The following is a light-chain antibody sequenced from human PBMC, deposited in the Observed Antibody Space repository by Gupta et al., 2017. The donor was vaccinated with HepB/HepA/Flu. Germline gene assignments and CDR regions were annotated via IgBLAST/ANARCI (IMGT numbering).Light chain of an antibody. J-gene: IGKJ1*01. CDR3: QQSCSLPWT. CDR2: YAS. Sequence: DIVLTQSPDFQSVTLKETVTINCRASQSVGGTLHWYQQKPEQSPRLLIKYASQYSSGVPSRFSGSGSGTDFTLTINSLEAEDAGTYYCQQSCSLPWTFGQGTKVEIK. V-gene: IGKV6-21*02. CDR1: QSVGGT.